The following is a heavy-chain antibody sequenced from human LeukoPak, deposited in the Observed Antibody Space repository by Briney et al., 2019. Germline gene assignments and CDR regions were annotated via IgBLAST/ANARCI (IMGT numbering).Heavy chain of an antibody. CDR1: GFTFSSYG. D-gene: IGHD3-22*01. CDR2: IRYDGSNK. Sequence: GGSLRLSCAASGFTFSSYGMHWVRQAPGKGLEWVAFIRYDGSNKYYADSVKGRFTISRDNSKNTLYLQMNSLRAEDTAVYYCAKNYYDSSGYYFLYAFDIWGQGTMVTVSS. V-gene: IGHV3-30*02. J-gene: IGHJ3*02. CDR3: AKNYYDSSGYYFLYAFDI.